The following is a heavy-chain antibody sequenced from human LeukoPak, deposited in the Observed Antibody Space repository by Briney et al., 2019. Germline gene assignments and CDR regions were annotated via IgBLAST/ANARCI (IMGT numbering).Heavy chain of an antibody. Sequence: KPGGSLRLSCAASGFTFSSYTMNWVRQAPGKGLEWVSSISSSRSYIYYADSVKGRFTISRDNSKNTLYLQMNSLRAEDTAVYYCAKDSGDTMIVVENYFDYWGQGTLVTVSS. CDR1: GFTFSSYT. CDR2: ISSSRSYI. D-gene: IGHD3-22*01. CDR3: AKDSGDTMIVVENYFDY. J-gene: IGHJ4*02. V-gene: IGHV3-21*04.